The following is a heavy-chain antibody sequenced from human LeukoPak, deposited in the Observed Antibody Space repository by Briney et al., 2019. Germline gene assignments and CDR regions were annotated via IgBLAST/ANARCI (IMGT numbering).Heavy chain of an antibody. D-gene: IGHD3-9*01. V-gene: IGHV3-21*01. CDR1: GFTFSSYS. CDR2: ISSSSSYI. J-gene: IGHJ6*02. Sequence: GGSLRLSCAASGFTFSSYSMNWVRQAPGKGLEWVSSISSSSSYIYYADSVKGRFTISRDNAKNSLYLQMNSLRAEDTAVYYCARDPQTLRYFDWLSSTQAPSGGMDVWGQGTTVTVSS. CDR3: ARDPQTLRYFDWLSSTQAPSGGMDV.